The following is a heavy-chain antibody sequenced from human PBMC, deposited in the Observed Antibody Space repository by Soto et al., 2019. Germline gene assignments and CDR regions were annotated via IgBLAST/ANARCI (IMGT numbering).Heavy chain of an antibody. D-gene: IGHD4-4*01. CDR1: GGTFSSYA. CDR2: VIPIFGAA. Sequence: QVQLVQSGAEVKKPGSSVKVSCKASGGTFSSYAITWVRQAPGQGLEWMGGVIPIFGAANYAQKFQGRVTITADESTGTAYMDLSSLTSEDTAVYYCARPSVTTGWGGFGDIDVWGQGTTVTVSS. V-gene: IGHV1-69*01. J-gene: IGHJ6*02. CDR3: ARPSVTTGWGGFGDIDV.